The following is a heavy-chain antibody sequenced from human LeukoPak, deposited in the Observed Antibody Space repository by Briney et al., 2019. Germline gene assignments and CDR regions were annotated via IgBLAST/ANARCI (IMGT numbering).Heavy chain of an antibody. D-gene: IGHD5-12*01. V-gene: IGHV4-34*01. CDR3: ARGSPLRNKYYYYYYMDV. Sequence: PSETLSLTCTVSGGSISSYYWSWIRQPPGKGLEWIGEINHSGSTNYNPSLKSRVTISVDTSKNQFSLKLSSVTAAATAVYYCARGSPLRNKYYYYYYMDVWGKGTTVTVSS. CDR1: GGSISSYY. J-gene: IGHJ6*03. CDR2: INHSGST.